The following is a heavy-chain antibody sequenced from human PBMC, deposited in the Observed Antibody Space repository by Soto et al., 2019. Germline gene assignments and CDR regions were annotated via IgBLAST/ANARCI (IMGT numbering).Heavy chain of an antibody. Sequence: PSETLSLTCTVSGGSISGDDYYWIWIRQPPGKGLEWIGYIYYSGSTYYNPSLKSRVTISVDTSKNQFSLRLTSVTAADTAVYYCARYYCSSTSCFLFDYWGQGTLVTVSS. CDR3: ARYYCSSTSCFLFDY. CDR1: GGSISGDDYY. CDR2: IYYSGST. D-gene: IGHD2-2*01. J-gene: IGHJ4*02. V-gene: IGHV4-30-4*01.